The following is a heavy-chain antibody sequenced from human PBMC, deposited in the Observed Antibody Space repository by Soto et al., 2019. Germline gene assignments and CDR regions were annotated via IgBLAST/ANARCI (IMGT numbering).Heavy chain of an antibody. Sequence: SETLSLTCTVSGGSISSYYWSWIRQPPGKGLEWIGYIYYSGSTNYNPSLKSRVTISVDTSKNQFSLKLSSVTAADTAVYYCARSPVGSGWYPFDYWGQGTLVTVSS. J-gene: IGHJ4*02. D-gene: IGHD6-19*01. CDR2: IYYSGST. CDR3: ARSPVGSGWYPFDY. CDR1: GGSISSYY. V-gene: IGHV4-59*01.